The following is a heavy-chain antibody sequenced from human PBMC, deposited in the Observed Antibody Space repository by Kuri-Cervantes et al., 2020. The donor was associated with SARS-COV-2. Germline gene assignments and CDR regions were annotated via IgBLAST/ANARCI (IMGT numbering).Heavy chain of an antibody. V-gene: IGHV4-30-2*01. Sequence: LRLSCTVSGGSISSGGYYWSWIRQPPGKGLGWIGYIYHSGSTYYNPSLKSRVTISVDRSKNQFSLKLSSVTAADTAVYYCARGRPFDYWGQGTLVTVSS. CDR3: ARGRPFDY. J-gene: IGHJ4*02. CDR2: IYHSGST. CDR1: GGSISSGGYY.